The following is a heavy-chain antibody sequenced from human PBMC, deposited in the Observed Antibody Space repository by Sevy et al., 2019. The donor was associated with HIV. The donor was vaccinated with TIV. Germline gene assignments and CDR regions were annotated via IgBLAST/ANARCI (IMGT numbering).Heavy chain of an antibody. CDR1: GFTVNSNY. CDR2: IHSDDTT. CDR3: AGGKGGYGYALNY. J-gene: IGHJ4*02. D-gene: IGHD5-18*01. V-gene: IGHV3-66*01. Sequence: GGSLRLSCAASGFTVNSNYMTWVRQAPGKGLEGVSVIHSDDTTYHADSVKDRFTISRDNFKNTLYLHMSSLRAEDTAVYYCAGGKGGYGYALNYWGQGTLVTVSS.